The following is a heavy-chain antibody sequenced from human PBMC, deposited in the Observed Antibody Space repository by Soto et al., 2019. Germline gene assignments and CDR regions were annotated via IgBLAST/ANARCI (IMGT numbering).Heavy chain of an antibody. Sequence: PAESLKISCTGSGYIFTSYWICWLLQLPVKVLEWMGIIYPGDSDTRYSPSFKGQVTISADKSISTAYLQWSSLKASDTAMYYGARHSSSSIKPYYYYGMDVWGQGTTVTVSS. J-gene: IGHJ6*02. CDR1: GYIFTSYW. CDR3: ARHSSSSIKPYYYYGMDV. CDR2: IYPGDSDT. D-gene: IGHD6-6*01. V-gene: IGHV5-51*01.